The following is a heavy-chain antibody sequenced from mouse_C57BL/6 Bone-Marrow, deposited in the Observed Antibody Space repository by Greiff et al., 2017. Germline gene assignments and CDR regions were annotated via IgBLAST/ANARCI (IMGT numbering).Heavy chain of an antibody. CDR1: GFTFSSYA. Sequence: EVQGVESGGGLVKPGGSLKLSCAASGFTFSSYAMSWVRQTPETRLEWVATISDGGSYTYYPDNVKGRFTISRDNAKNNLYLQMSHLKSEDTAMYYCARDPRWLLLDYWGQGTTLTVSS. CDR2: ISDGGSYT. D-gene: IGHD2-3*01. V-gene: IGHV5-4*01. J-gene: IGHJ2*01. CDR3: ARDPRWLLLDY.